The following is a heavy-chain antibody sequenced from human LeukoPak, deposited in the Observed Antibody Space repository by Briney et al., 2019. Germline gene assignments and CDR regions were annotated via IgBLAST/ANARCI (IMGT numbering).Heavy chain of an antibody. J-gene: IGHJ3*02. CDR2: INTNTGNP. D-gene: IGHD3-10*01. Sequence: ASVKVSCKASGYTFTSYAMNWVRQAPGQGLEWMGWINTNTGNPTYAQGFTGRFVFSLDTSVSTAYLQISSLKAEDTAVYYCASESYGSGDDAFDIWGQGTMVTVSS. CDR1: GYTFTSYA. V-gene: IGHV7-4-1*02. CDR3: ASESYGSGDDAFDI.